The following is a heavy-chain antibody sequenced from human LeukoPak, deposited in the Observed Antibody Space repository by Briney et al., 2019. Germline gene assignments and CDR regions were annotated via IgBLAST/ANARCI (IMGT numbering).Heavy chain of an antibody. D-gene: IGHD3-22*01. V-gene: IGHV3-20*04. CDR3: ARLYDGSGYHANHFDY. CDR1: GFTFDDYG. J-gene: IGHJ4*02. CDR2: INWNGGST. Sequence: GGSLRLSCAASGFTFDDYGMSWVRQAPGKGLEWVSGINWNGGSTGYADSVKGRFTISRDNAKNSLYLQMNSLRAEDTAVYYCARLYDGSGYHANHFDYWGQGALVTVSS.